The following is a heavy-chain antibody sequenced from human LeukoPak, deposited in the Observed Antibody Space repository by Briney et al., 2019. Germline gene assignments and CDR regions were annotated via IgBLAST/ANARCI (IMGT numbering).Heavy chain of an antibody. Sequence: ASVKVSCTASGYTFTSYCMHWVRQAPGQGLEWMGIINPSGGSTSYAQKFQGRVTMTRDMSTSTVYMELSSLRSEDTAVYYCARGLGRYCSSTSCYYFPWGQGTLVTVSS. CDR3: ARGLGRYCSSTSCYYFP. V-gene: IGHV1-46*01. J-gene: IGHJ5*02. CDR1: GYTFTSYC. CDR2: INPSGGST. D-gene: IGHD2-2*01.